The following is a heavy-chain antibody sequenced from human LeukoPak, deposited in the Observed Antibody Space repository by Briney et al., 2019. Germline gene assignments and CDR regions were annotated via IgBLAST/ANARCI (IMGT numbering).Heavy chain of an antibody. CDR2: INPNSGGT. J-gene: IGHJ4*02. Sequence: ASVKVSCKASGYTFTGYYMHWVRQAPGQGLEWMGWINPNSGGTNYAQKFQGRVTMTEDTSTDTAYMELSSLRSEDPAVYYCATSLPELLDRWGQGTLVTVSS. CDR3: ATSLPELLDR. CDR1: GYTFTGYY. D-gene: IGHD1-26*01. V-gene: IGHV1-2*02.